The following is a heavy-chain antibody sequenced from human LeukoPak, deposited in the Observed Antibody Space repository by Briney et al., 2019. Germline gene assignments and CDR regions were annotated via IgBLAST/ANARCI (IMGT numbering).Heavy chain of an antibody. Sequence: WVTLSLTCAVYGASFSDSYWSWIRQSPEKGLEWIGDINNSGSTSYNPSLNSRVIMSVDRSKNQFSLRLTSVTAADTAVYYCARGRYGPRLGNWGQGTLVTVSS. CDR1: GASFSDSY. CDR3: ARGRYGPRLGN. V-gene: IGHV4-34*01. CDR2: INNSGST. J-gene: IGHJ4*02. D-gene: IGHD3-16*01.